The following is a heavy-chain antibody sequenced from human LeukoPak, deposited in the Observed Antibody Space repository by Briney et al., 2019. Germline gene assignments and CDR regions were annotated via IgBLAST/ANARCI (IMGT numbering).Heavy chain of an antibody. CDR1: GGSFSGYY. D-gene: IGHD6-13*01. J-gene: IGHJ4*02. CDR3: ARHFGPVYSSSWYFIY. V-gene: IGHV4-34*01. Sequence: SETLSLTCAVYGGSFSGYYWSWIRQPPGKGLEWIGEINHSGSTNYNPSLKSRVTISVDTSKNQFSLKLSSVTAADTAVYYCARHFGPVYSSSWYFIYWGQGTLVTVSS. CDR2: INHSGST.